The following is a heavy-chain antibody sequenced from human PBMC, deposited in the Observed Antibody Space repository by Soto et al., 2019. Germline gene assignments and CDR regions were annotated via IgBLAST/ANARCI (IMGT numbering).Heavy chain of an antibody. J-gene: IGHJ4*02. CDR2: TYYSGST. CDR1: GGSISSGGYY. D-gene: IGHD2-15*01. V-gene: IGHV4-31*03. CDR3: ATEDCSGGSCSFDY. Sequence: QLQLQESGPGLVKPSQTLSSTCTVSGGSISSGGYYWIWIRQHPGKGLEWIGYTYYSGSTYYNPSLKSRVTISVDTSKNQFSLKLSSVTAADTAVYYCATEDCSGGSCSFDYWGQGTLVTVSS.